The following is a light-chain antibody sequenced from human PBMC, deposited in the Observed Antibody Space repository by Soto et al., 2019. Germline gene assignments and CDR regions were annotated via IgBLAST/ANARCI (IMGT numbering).Light chain of an antibody. CDR1: QTISSH. J-gene: IGKJ5*01. CDR3: QQSYTTPST. CDR2: AAS. V-gene: IGKV1-39*01. Sequence: DIQLTQSPSSLSASVGDRVIITCRASQTISSHLNWYQQKPGKAPNLLVYAASSLQSGVPSRFTGSGSGTDFTLTSSSLQPEDFATYFCQQSYTTPSTFGQGTRL.